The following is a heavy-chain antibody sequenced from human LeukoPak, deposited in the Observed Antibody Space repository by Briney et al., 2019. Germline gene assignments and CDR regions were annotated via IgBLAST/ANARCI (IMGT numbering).Heavy chain of an antibody. V-gene: IGHV4-59*01. D-gene: IGHD1-26*01. CDR3: ARVLSGSRGRNGGMDV. CDR1: GGSINNYY. Sequence: PSETLSLTCTVSGGSINNYYWTWIRQPPGKGLEWIGYNYYSGSTNYNPSLKSRITISVDTSKNQFSLKLSSVTAADTAVYFCARVLSGSRGRNGGMDVWGQGTTVTVSS. J-gene: IGHJ6*02. CDR2: NYYSGST.